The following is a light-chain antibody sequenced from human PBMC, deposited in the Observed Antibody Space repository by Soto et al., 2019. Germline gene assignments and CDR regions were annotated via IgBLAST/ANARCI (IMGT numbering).Light chain of an antibody. CDR1: QSVSSSY. CDR2: GAS. Sequence: EIVLTQSPGTLSLSPGERATLSCRASQSVSSSYLAWYQQKPGQAPRLLIYGASSRATGIPDRFSGSGSGTDFTLTISSLEPEDFAVYYCQQRYSWPPITFGQGTRLEIK. J-gene: IGKJ5*01. V-gene: IGKV3D-20*02. CDR3: QQRYSWPPIT.